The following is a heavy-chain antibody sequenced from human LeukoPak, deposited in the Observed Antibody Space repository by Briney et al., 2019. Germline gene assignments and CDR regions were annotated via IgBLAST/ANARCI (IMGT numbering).Heavy chain of an antibody. Sequence: SETLSLTCAVYGGSFSGYYWSWIRQPPGKGLEWIGEIHHSGSTNYNPSLKGRVTISVDTSKNQFSLKLSSVTAADTAVYYCARAPSWYFDLWGRGTLVTVSS. V-gene: IGHV4-34*01. CDR3: ARAPSWYFDL. CDR2: IHHSGST. CDR1: GGSFSGYY. J-gene: IGHJ2*01.